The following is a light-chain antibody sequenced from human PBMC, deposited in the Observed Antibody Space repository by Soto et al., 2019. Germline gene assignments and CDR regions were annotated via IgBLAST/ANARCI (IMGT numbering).Light chain of an antibody. CDR3: SSYTSSRTLV. V-gene: IGLV2-14*01. Sequence: QSALTQPASVSGSPEQSITISCTGTSSDVGGYNYVSWYQQHPGKAPKLMIYEVSNRPSGVSNRFSGSKSGNTASLTISGLQAEDEADYYCSSYTSSRTLVFGGGTKVTVL. J-gene: IGLJ2*01. CDR2: EVS. CDR1: SSDVGGYNY.